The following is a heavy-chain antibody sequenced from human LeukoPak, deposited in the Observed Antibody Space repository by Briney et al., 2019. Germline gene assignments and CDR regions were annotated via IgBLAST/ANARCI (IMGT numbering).Heavy chain of an antibody. D-gene: IGHD3-22*01. CDR1: GYTFTSYG. V-gene: IGHV1-18*01. CDR3: ARSNNYYDSSGYYYYYMDV. J-gene: IGHJ6*03. Sequence: ASVKVSCKASGYTFTSYGISWVRQAPGQGLEWMGWISAYNGNTNYAQKLQGRVTMTTDTSTSTAYMELRSLRSDDTAVYYCARSNNYYDSSGYYYYYMDVWGKGTTVTVSS. CDR2: ISAYNGNT.